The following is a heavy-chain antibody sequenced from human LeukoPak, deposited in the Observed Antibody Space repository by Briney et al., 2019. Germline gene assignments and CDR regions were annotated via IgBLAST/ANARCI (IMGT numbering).Heavy chain of an antibody. V-gene: IGHV3-9*01. CDR2: ISWNSGSI. Sequence: PGGSLRLSCAASGFTFDDYAMHWVRQAPGKGLEWVSGISWNSGSIGYADSVKGRFTISRDNAKNSLYLQMNSLRAEDTALYYCAKAEDNWNYALGYWGQGTLVTVSS. D-gene: IGHD1-7*01. CDR3: AKAEDNWNYALGY. J-gene: IGHJ4*02. CDR1: GFTFDDYA.